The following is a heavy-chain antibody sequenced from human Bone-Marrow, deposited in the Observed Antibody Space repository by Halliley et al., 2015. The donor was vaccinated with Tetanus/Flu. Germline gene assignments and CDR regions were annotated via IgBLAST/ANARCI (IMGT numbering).Heavy chain of an antibody. CDR3: ARGGGSYYGDWFDP. CDR1: GFTFSSYE. J-gene: IGHJ5*02. Sequence: SLRLSCAASGFTFSSYEMNWVRQAPGKGPEWVSYISNTGDMIYYADSVKGRFTISRDNAKNSLYLQMNSLRAEDTALCYCARGGGSYYGDWFDPWGQGTLVTVSS. V-gene: IGHV3-48*03. CDR2: ISNTGDMI. D-gene: IGHD1-26*01.